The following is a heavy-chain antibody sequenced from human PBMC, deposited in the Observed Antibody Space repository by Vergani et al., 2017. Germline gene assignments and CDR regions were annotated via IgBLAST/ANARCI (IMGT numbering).Heavy chain of an antibody. V-gene: IGHV3-23*01. CDR2: ISGSGGST. CDR3: AKPPLFPAKGEYYFDY. Sequence: EVQLLESGGGLVQPGGSLRLSCAASGFTFSSYAMSWVRQAPGKGLEWVSAISGSGGSTYYADSVKGRFTISRDNSKNTLYLQMNSLRAEDTAVYYCAKPPLFPAKGEYYFDYWGQGTLVTVSS. D-gene: IGHD3-16*01. CDR1: GFTFSSYA. J-gene: IGHJ4*02.